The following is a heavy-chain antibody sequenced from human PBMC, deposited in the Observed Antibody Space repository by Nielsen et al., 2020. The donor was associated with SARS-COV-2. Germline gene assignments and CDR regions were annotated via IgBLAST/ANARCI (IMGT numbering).Heavy chain of an antibody. CDR3: ARGGRDEYYYDSSGYYRPYYYYGMDV. V-gene: IGHV4-31*03. Sequence: SETLSLTCTVSGGTISRGGYYWSWVLQHPGKGVGWIGYIYYSGSTYYNPSLKSRVTISVDTSKNQFSLKLSSVTAADTAVYYCARGGRDEYYYDSSGYYRPYYYYGMDVWGQGTTVTVSS. D-gene: IGHD3-22*01. J-gene: IGHJ6*02. CDR1: GGTISRGGYY. CDR2: IYYSGST.